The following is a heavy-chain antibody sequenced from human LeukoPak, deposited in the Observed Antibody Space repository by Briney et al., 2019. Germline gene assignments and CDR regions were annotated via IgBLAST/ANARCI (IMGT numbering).Heavy chain of an antibody. J-gene: IGHJ4*02. Sequence: SETLSLTCTVSGGSISSGSYYWSWIRQPAGKGLEWIGRIYTSGSTNYNPSLKSRVTISVDTSKNQFSLKLSSVTAADTAVYYCATVGHLRHVDTAMVTTKSDYWGQGTLVTVSS. D-gene: IGHD5-18*01. CDR3: ATVGHLRHVDTAMVTTKSDY. CDR1: GGSISSGSYY. CDR2: IYTSGST. V-gene: IGHV4-61*02.